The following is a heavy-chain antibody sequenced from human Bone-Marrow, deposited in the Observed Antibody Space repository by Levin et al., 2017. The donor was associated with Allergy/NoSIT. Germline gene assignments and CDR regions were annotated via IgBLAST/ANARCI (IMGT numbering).Heavy chain of an antibody. J-gene: IGHJ3*02. D-gene: IGHD3-22*01. V-gene: IGHV3-13*01. Sequence: GGSLRLSCAASGFTFRTHDMHWVRQGTGKGLEWVSTIGTAGDTYYPDSVRGRFTISRENAKNSLYLQMNGLSAGDTAVYYCARNNYEYNALDNWGQGTMVTVSS. CDR3: ARNNYEYNALDN. CDR1: GFTFRTHD. CDR2: IGTAGDT.